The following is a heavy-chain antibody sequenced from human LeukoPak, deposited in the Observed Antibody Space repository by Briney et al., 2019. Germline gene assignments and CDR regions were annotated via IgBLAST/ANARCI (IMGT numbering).Heavy chain of an antibody. Sequence: GGSLRLSCAASGFTFSSYGMHWVRQAPGKGLEWVAFIRYDGSNKYYADPVKGRFTISRDNSKNTLYLQMNSLRAEDTAVYYCARGQRRHTDMAPSFDYWGQGTLVTVSS. CDR1: GFTFSSYG. CDR2: IRYDGSNK. CDR3: ARGQRRHTDMAPSFDY. D-gene: IGHD5-18*01. V-gene: IGHV3-30*02. J-gene: IGHJ4*02.